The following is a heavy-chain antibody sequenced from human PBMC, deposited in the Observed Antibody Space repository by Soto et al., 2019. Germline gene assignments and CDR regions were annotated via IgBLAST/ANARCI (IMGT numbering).Heavy chain of an antibody. V-gene: IGHV4-39*01. CDR3: ARVDPRGVYENYYYGMDV. CDR1: GGSISSSSYY. CDR2: IYYSGST. Sequence: SETLSLTCTVSGGSISSSSYYWGWIRQPPGKGLEWIGSIYYSGSTYYNPSLKSRVTISVDTSKNQFSLKLSSVTAADTAVYYCARVDPRGVYENYYYGMDVWGQGTTVTVSS. D-gene: IGHD3-10*01. J-gene: IGHJ6*02.